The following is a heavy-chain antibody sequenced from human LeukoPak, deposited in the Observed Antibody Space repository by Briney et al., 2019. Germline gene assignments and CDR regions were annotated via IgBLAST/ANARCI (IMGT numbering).Heavy chain of an antibody. CDR3: ARGRGTTDKDY. V-gene: IGHV3-30*02. J-gene: IGHJ4*02. Sequence: GGSLRLSCAASGFTFSTYAMHWVRQAPGKGLEWMALIRYDGSDKYYADSVKGRFTISRDNSKNTLYLQMSSLRAEDTAVYYCARGRGTTDKDYWGQGTMVTVSS. CDR2: IRYDGSDK. D-gene: IGHD1-14*01. CDR1: GFTFSTYA.